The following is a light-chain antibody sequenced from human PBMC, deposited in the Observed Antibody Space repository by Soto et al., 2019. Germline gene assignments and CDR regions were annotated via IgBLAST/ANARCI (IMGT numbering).Light chain of an antibody. J-gene: IGLJ1*01. CDR2: EVS. CDR3: SSYTTSTTYV. CDR1: SSDVGSYNL. V-gene: IGLV2-14*02. Sequence: QSALTQPASVSGSPGQSITISCTGTSSDVGSYNLVSWYQQHPGKAPKLMIYEVSDRPSGVSNRFSGSKSGNTASLTISGLQAEDGADYYCSSYTTSTTYVFGTGTKLTVL.